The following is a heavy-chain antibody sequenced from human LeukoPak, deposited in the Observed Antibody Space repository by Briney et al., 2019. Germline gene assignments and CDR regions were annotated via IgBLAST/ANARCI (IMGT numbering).Heavy chain of an antibody. CDR2: IYSGGST. J-gene: IGHJ4*02. Sequence: GGSLRLSCSASGFTVSSNYMSWVRQALGKGLEWVSVIYSGGSTYYADSVKGRFTISRDNSKNTLYLQMNSLRAEDTAVYYCARGGYGDYAFDYWGQGTLVTVSS. D-gene: IGHD4-17*01. CDR3: ARGGYGDYAFDY. V-gene: IGHV3-53*01. CDR1: GFTVSSNY.